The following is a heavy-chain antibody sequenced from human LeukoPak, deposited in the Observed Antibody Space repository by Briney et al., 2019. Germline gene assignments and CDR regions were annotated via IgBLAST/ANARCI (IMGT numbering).Heavy chain of an antibody. V-gene: IGHV3-21*03. J-gene: IGHJ3*02. D-gene: IGHD5-12*01. CDR1: GFTFSSYS. CDR3: TTDQLWSGYGDDAFDI. CDR2: ISGSSSYI. Sequence: GGSLRLSCAASGFTFSSYSMNWVRQAPGKGLEWVSSISGSSSYIHYADSVKGRFTISRDNSKNTLYLQMNSLKTEDTAVYYCTTDQLWSGYGDDAFDIWGQGTMVTVSS.